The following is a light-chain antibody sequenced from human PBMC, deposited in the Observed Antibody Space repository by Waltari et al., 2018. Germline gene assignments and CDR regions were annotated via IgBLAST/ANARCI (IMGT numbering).Light chain of an antibody. CDR3: AACDYSLGAV. J-gene: IGLJ3*02. CDR2: NTN. V-gene: IGLV1-44*01. CDR1: FSNIGSNS. Sequence: QSVLTQPPSVSGTPGQRVTISCSGSFSNIGSNSVNWYQQLPGTSPRLLIYNTNTGPSCFPHRFSASKSGTSASLAITGLQSEDEAYYYCAACDYSLGAVFGGGTKLTVL.